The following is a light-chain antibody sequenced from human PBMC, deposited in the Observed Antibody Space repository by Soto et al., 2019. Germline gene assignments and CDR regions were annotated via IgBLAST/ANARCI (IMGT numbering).Light chain of an antibody. CDR2: AAS. CDR1: QDIAIY. CDR3: QQLRMYPST. Sequence: IQLTQSPSSLSASVGDRVTITCRASQDIAIYLAWYQQKPGEAPKLLIYAASTLYCGVPSRFSGSGSGTDFALTLTRLQAEDFATYYCQQLRMYPSTFGGGTKVEIK. J-gene: IGKJ4*01. V-gene: IGKV1-9*01.